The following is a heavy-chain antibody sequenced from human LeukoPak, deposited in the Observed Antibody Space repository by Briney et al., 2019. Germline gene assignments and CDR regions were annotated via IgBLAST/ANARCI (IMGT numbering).Heavy chain of an antibody. CDR2: INHSGST. CDR3: ARGLVRYCSSTSCPPYYFDY. D-gene: IGHD2-2*01. J-gene: IGHJ4*02. V-gene: IGHV4-34*01. Sequence: SETLSLTCAVYGGSFSGYYWSWIRQPPGKGLEWIGEINHSGSTNYNPSLKSRVTISVDTSKSQFSLKLSSVTAADTAVYYCARGLVRYCSSTSCPPYYFDYWGQGTLVTVSS. CDR1: GGSFSGYY.